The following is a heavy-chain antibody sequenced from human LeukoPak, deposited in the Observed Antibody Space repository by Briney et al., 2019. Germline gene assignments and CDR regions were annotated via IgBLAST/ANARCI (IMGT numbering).Heavy chain of an antibody. CDR2: INPNSGGT. Sequence: ASVKLSCKASGYTFTSYYMHWVRQAPGQGLEWIGWINPNSGGTNYAQKFQGRVTMTRDTSISTAYMELSRLRSDDTAVYYCARVPRSTPALRSWGQGTMVTVSS. D-gene: IGHD6-13*01. V-gene: IGHV1-2*02. CDR1: GYTFTSYY. CDR3: ARVPRSTPALRS. J-gene: IGHJ3*01.